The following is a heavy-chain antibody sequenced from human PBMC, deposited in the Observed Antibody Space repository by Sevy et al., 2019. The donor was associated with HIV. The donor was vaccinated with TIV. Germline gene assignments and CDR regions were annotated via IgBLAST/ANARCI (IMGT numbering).Heavy chain of an antibody. D-gene: IGHD3-10*01. CDR3: ARAGAHYGSGTYGPFY. V-gene: IGHV3-30-3*01. CDR2: ILYDGSTE. CDR1: GFTFSTSA. J-gene: IGHJ4*02. Sequence: GGSLRLSCAASGFTFSTSAMHWVRQAPGKGLEWVAIILYDGSTEYSANSVKGRFTISRDNSKNTPYLQMNSLRADDTAVYYCARAGAHYGSGTYGPFYWGQGTLVTVSS.